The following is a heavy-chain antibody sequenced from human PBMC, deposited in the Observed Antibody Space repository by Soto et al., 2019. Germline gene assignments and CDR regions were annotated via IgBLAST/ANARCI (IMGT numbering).Heavy chain of an antibody. V-gene: IGHV4-34*01. CDR1: GGSFGGYY. Sequence: SETLSLTCTVDGGSFGGYYWNWIRQSPGKALEWIGEVSHSDNTNYNPSLKGRATISLDTPKNQFSLRLTSMTAADTAVYYCARAYLTGTTPPYNWFDRWGQGTLVTVSS. CDR2: VSHSDNT. D-gene: IGHD1-7*01. CDR3: ARAYLTGTTPPYNWFDR. J-gene: IGHJ5*02.